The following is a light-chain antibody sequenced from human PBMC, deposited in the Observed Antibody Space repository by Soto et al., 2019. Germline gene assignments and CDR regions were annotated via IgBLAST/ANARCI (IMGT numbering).Light chain of an antibody. CDR1: SSNIGNNY. CDR2: ENN. J-gene: IGLJ2*01. CDR3: GTWDSSLSAV. V-gene: IGLV1-51*02. Sequence: QSVLTQPPSVSAAPXQKVTXXCSGSSSNIGNNYVSWYQQLPGTAPKLLIYENNKRPSGIPDRFSGSKSGTSATLGITGLQTGDEADYYCGTWDSSLSAVFGGGTKLTVL.